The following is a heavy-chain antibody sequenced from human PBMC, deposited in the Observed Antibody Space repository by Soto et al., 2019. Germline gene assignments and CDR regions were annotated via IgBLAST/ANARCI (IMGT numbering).Heavy chain of an antibody. CDR3: ARGGSTYRKNMDV. Sequence: ASVKVSCKAGGYSFNTYGITWVRQAPGQGLEWMGWISTYNGNTNYAQGLQGRVTMTTDTSTRTAYVELRSLTSDDTAVYYCARGGSTYRKNMDVWGQGTTVTVSS. CDR1: GYSFNTYG. J-gene: IGHJ6*02. V-gene: IGHV1-18*01. D-gene: IGHD3-10*01. CDR2: ISTYNGNT.